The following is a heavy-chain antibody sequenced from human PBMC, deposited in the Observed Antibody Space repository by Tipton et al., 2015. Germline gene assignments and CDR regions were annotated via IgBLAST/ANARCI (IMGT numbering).Heavy chain of an antibody. CDR2: IYPGDSET. CDR1: GYIFTSFW. J-gene: IGHJ4*02. V-gene: IGHV5-51*01. CDR3: VRRARRVGSHSYPYYFDY. Sequence: QSGPEVKKPGESLKISCKGSGYIFTSFWIGWVRQMPGKGLEWMGTIYPGDSETRYNPSFQGQVTISADKSITTAYLQWRSLKASDTAMYYCVRRARRVGSHSYPYYFDYRGQGTLVPVSS. D-gene: IGHD1-26*01.